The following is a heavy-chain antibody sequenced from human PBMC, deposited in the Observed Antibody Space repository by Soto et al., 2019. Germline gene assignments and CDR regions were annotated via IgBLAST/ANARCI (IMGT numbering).Heavy chain of an antibody. CDR3: ARGSAAGTSSSRFDP. CDR1: GGSISSYY. J-gene: IGHJ5*02. CDR2: IYTSGST. V-gene: IGHV4-4*07. D-gene: IGHD6-13*01. Sequence: KASETLSLTCTVSGGSISSYYWSWIRQPAGKGLEWIGRIYTSGSTNYTPSLKSRVTMSVDTSKNQFSLKLSSVTAADTAVYYCARGSAAGTSSSRFDPWGQGTLVTVSS.